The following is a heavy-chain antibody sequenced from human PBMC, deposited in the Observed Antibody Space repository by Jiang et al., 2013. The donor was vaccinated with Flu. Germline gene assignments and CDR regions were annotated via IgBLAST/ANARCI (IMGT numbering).Heavy chain of an antibody. D-gene: IGHD3-9*01. CDR1: GGSFSGYY. V-gene: IGHV4-34*01. J-gene: IGHJ5*02. Sequence: LLKPSETLSLTCAVYGGSFSGYYWSWIRQPPGKGLEWIGEINHSGSTNYNPSLKSRVTISVDTSKNQFSLKLSSVAAADTAVYYCARVPSPRYSSSGVKNWFDPWGQGTLVTVSS. CDR3: ARVPSPRYSSSGVKNWFDP. CDR2: INHSGST.